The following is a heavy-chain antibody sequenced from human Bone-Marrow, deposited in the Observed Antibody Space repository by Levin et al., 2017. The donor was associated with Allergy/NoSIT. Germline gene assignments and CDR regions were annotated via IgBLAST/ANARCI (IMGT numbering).Heavy chain of an antibody. CDR1: GFSFDDYG. CDR2: INGNGDKT. J-gene: IGHJ4*02. D-gene: IGHD1-26*01. V-gene: IGHV3-20*01. Sequence: PGGSLRLSCAASGFSFDDYGMSWVRHVPEKGLEWVSGINGNGDKTYYADSVKGRFTISRDNAKSSLYLQLNSLRVEDTALYHCARVSRYTTGYYLLDYWGQGSLVTVSS. CDR3: ARVSRYTTGYYLLDY.